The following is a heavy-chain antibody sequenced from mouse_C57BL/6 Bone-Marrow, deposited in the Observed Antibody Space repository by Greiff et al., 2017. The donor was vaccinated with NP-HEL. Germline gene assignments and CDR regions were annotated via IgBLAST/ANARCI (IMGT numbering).Heavy chain of an antibody. Sequence: VKVVESGPGLVAPSQSLSITCTVSGFSLTSYAISWVRQPPGKGLEWLGVIWTGGGTNYNSALKSRLSISKDNSKSQVFLKMNSLQTDDTARYYCAITTEEFAYWGQGTLVTVSA. D-gene: IGHD1-1*01. V-gene: IGHV2-9-1*01. CDR2: IWTGGGT. CDR1: GFSLTSYA. J-gene: IGHJ3*01. CDR3: AITTEEFAY.